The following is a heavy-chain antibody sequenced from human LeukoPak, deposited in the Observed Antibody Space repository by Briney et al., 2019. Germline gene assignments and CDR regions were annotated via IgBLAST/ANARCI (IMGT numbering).Heavy chain of an antibody. D-gene: IGHD7-27*01. V-gene: IGHV1-69*02. CDR2: FFPILRLA. J-gene: IGHJ5*02. CDR3: ARANWGSENWFDP. CDR1: GGTFIGYT. Sequence: SVKVSCKASGGTFIGYTISWVRQAPGEGGEWMGRFFPILRLANYAQKFQGRFTITAAKSTSTAYMELSSLRSEDAAVYYCARANWGSENWFDPWGQGTLVTVSS.